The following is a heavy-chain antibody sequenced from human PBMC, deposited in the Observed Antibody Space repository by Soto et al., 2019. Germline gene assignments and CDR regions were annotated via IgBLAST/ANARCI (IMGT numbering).Heavy chain of an antibody. CDR3: ASIFYYDSSGSGAFDI. Sequence: ASVKVSCKASGYTFTSYYMHWVRQAPGQGLEWMGIINPSGGSTSYAQKFQGRVTMTRDTSTSTVYMELSSLRSEDTAVYYCASIFYYDSSGSGAFDIWGQGTMVTVS. CDR2: INPSGGST. CDR1: GYTFTSYY. V-gene: IGHV1-46*03. J-gene: IGHJ3*02. D-gene: IGHD3-22*01.